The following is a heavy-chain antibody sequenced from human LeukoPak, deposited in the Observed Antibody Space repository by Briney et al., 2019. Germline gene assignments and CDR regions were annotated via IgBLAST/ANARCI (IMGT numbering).Heavy chain of an antibody. D-gene: IGHD6-6*01. CDR1: GYTFTSYG. CDR3: ARDSPYNSSPGEFDY. J-gene: IGHJ4*02. Sequence: ASVKVSCKASGYTFTSYGIRWVRQAPGQGLEWMGWISPYNGNTNYAQKLQGRVTMTTDTSTSTAYMELRSLRSDDTAVYYCARDSPYNSSPGEFDYCGQGTLVTVSS. V-gene: IGHV1-18*01. CDR2: ISPYNGNT.